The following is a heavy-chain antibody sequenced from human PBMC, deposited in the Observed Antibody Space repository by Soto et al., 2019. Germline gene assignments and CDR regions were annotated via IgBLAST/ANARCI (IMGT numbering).Heavy chain of an antibody. CDR2: IYHSGST. Sequence: SETLSLTCAVSGGSISSSNWWSWVRQPPGKGLEWIGEIYHSGSTNYNPSLKSRVTISVDKSKNQFSLKLSSVTAADTAVYYCARAHVVDIVASEHQHYYYGMDVWGQGTTVTVSS. V-gene: IGHV4-4*02. J-gene: IGHJ6*02. D-gene: IGHD5-12*01. CDR1: GGSISSSNW. CDR3: ARAHVVDIVASEHQHYYYGMDV.